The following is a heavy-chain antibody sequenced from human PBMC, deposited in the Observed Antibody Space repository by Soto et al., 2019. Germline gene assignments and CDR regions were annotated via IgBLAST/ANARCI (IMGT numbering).Heavy chain of an antibody. CDR2: IYYSGST. V-gene: IGHV4-61*01. D-gene: IGHD3-22*01. CDR3: ARVGPTSSGYQGYYFDY. Sequence: QVQLQESGPGLVKPSETLSLTCTVSGGSVSSGSYYWSWIRQPPGKGLEWIGYIYYSGSTNYNPSPKRRVTISVDTSKNQFSLKLSSVTAADTAVYYCARVGPTSSGYQGYYFDYWGQGTLVTVSS. J-gene: IGHJ4*02. CDR1: GGSVSSGSYY.